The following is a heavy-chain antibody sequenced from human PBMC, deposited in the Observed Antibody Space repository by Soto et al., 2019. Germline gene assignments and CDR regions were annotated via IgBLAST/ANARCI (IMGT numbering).Heavy chain of an antibody. J-gene: IGHJ4*02. CDR1: GGTFSSYA. D-gene: IGHD3-3*01. CDR3: ASQSRWGLRFLEWFN. Sequence: QVQLVQSGAEVKKPGSSVKVSCKASGGTFSSYAISWVRQAPGQGLEWMGGIIPIFGTANYAQKFQGRVTITADESTSTAYMELSSLRSEDTAVDYCASQSRWGLRFLEWFNWGQGTLVTVSA. V-gene: IGHV1-69*12. CDR2: IIPIFGTA.